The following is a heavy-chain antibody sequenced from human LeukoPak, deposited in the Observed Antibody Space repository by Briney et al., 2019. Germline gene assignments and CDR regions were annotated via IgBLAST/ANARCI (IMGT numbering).Heavy chain of an antibody. D-gene: IGHD3-10*01. CDR3: AREGVY. Sequence: GGSLRVSCAASGFTVSSNYMSWVRQAPGKGLEWVSVIYSGGSTYYADSVKGRFTISRDNSKNTLYLQMNSLRAEDTAVYYCAREGVYWGQGTLVTVSS. V-gene: IGHV3-53*01. CDR1: GFTVSSNY. CDR2: IYSGGST. J-gene: IGHJ4*02.